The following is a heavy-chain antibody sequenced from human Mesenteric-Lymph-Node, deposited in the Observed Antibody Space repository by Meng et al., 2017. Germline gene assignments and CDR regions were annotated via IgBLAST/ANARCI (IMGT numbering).Heavy chain of an antibody. J-gene: IGHJ4*02. CDR1: GGKFTSFV. Sequence: QVQLVQSGAEVKKPGSSVKVACKASGGKFTSFVFNWVRQAPGQGFEWMGGIIPIIGTTNYAEKFRGRLTISADTSARTAYMELTSLNSDDTAVYYCARLDLGLAHWGQGTLVTVSS. D-gene: IGHD3-16*01. CDR2: IIPIIGTT. CDR3: ARLDLGLAH. V-gene: IGHV1-69*10.